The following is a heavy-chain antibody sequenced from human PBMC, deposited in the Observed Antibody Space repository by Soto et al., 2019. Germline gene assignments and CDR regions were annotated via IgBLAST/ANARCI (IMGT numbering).Heavy chain of an antibody. Sequence: SETLSLTCTVSGGSISSYYWSWIRQPPGKGLEWIGYMYYSGSTNCSPSLKSRITISVDTSKNQFSLKLSSVTAADTAVYYCALGEAGRIYYYGMDVWGQGTTVTVSS. CDR2: MYYSGST. D-gene: IGHD3-3*01. CDR3: ALGEAGRIYYYGMDV. V-gene: IGHV4-59*01. J-gene: IGHJ6*02. CDR1: GGSISSYY.